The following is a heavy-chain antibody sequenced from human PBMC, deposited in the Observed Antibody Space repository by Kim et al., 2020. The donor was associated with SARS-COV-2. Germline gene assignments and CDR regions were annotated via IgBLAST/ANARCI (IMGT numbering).Heavy chain of an antibody. CDR3: ARHGCYYDSSGPSPYDAFDI. V-gene: IGHV1-18*04. J-gene: IGHJ3*02. Sequence: ASVKVSCKASGYTFTSYGISWVRQAPGQGLEWMGWISAYNGNTNYAQKLQGRVTMTTDTSTSTAYMELRSLRSDDTAVYYCARHGCYYDSSGPSPYDAFDIWGQGTMVTVSS. CDR2: ISAYNGNT. CDR1: GYTFTSYG. D-gene: IGHD3-22*01.